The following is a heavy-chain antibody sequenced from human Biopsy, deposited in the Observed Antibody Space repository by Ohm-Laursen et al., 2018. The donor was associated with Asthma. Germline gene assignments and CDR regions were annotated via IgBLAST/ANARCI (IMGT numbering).Heavy chain of an antibody. CDR2: ISVYNGNT. Sequence: GASVKVSCKTSDYTFNSAGITWVRQAPGQGLEWMGWISVYNGNTKVAQKLQDRVTMITDTSTSTAYMESRSLRSDDTAVYFCARAVDYSHYYGIDVWGQGTTVTVS. V-gene: IGHV1-18*01. J-gene: IGHJ6*02. D-gene: IGHD2-15*01. CDR3: ARAVDYSHYYGIDV. CDR1: DYTFNSAG.